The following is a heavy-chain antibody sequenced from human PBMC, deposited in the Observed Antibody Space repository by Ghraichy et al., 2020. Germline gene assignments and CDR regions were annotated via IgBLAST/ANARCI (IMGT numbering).Heavy chain of an antibody. V-gene: IGHV1-69*04. D-gene: IGHD6-6*01. J-gene: IGHJ3*02. CDR2: IIPILGIA. Sequence: SVKVSCKASEGTFSSYAISWVRQAPGQGLEWMGRIIPILGIANYAQKFQGRVTITADKSTSTAYMELSSLRSEDTAVYYCARYSSSSDAFDIWGQGTMVTVSS. CDR1: EGTFSSYA. CDR3: ARYSSSSDAFDI.